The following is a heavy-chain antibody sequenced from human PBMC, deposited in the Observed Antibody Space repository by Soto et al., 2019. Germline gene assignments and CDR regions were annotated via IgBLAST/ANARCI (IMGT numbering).Heavy chain of an antibody. CDR1: GYSFTSYC. CDR2: ISAYNGNT. CDR3: ARDRGEVAGQYFDY. D-gene: IGHD6-19*01. V-gene: IGHV1-18*04. Sequence: PGESLKISCKASGYSFTSYCISWVRQVPGQGLEWMGWISAYNGNTKYAQKLQGRVTMTTDTSTSTAYMELRSLRSDDTAVYYCARDRGEVAGQYFDYWGQGTLVTVSS. J-gene: IGHJ4*02.